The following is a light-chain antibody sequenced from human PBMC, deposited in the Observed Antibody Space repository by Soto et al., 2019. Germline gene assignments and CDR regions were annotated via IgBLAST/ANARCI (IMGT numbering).Light chain of an antibody. Sequence: EKVMTQSPATLSVSPGERATLSCRASQNVKTRLAWYQQKPGQAPRLLIFDAFTRATGIPARFSGSASGTDFTLTISSLQSEDSAVYYCQQYDEWPLTFGGGTTVEIK. CDR1: QNVKTR. V-gene: IGKV3-15*01. CDR2: DAF. J-gene: IGKJ4*01. CDR3: QQYDEWPLT.